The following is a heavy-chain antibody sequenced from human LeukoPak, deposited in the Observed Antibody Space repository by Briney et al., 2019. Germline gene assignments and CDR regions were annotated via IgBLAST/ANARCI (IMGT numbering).Heavy chain of an antibody. J-gene: IGHJ4*02. CDR1: GYSFTSYW. CDR2: IYPGDSDT. V-gene: IGHV5-51*01. Sequence: GESLKISCKGSGYSFTSYWIGWVRQMPGKGLEWMGIIYPGDSDTRYSPSFQGQVTISADKSISTAYLQWSSLQASDTAMYYCASATGYSSGWYYFDYWGQGTLVTVSS. CDR3: ASATGYSSGWYYFDY. D-gene: IGHD6-19*01.